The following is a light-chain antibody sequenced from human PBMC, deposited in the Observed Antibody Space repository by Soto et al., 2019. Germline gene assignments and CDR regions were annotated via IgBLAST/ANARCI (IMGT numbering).Light chain of an antibody. J-gene: IGKJ1*01. CDR3: QQSYSTPPWT. V-gene: IGKV1-39*01. CDR2: AAS. CDR1: QSISSY. Sequence: DIQMTQSPSSLSASVGDRVTITCRASQSISSYLNWYQQKPGKAPKLLIYAASSLLSGVPSRFSGSGSATDFTLTISSLQPEDFATYYCQQSYSTPPWTFGQGTKVDIK.